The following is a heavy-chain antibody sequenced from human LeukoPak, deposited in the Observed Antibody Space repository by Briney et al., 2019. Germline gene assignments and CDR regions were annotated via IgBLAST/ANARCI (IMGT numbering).Heavy chain of an antibody. CDR1: GDSISGGDCN. V-gene: IGHV4-31*03. CDR3: ARGGPTRYSYSFDS. D-gene: IGHD1-1*01. CDR2: IYYSGNT. Sequence: PSEILSLTCTVSGDSISGGDCNWSWIRQHPGKGLQWMAYIYYSGNTYYNSSLQSRITISIDTSQNQFSLKLSSVTAADTAVYYCARGGPTRYSYSFDSWGQGTLVTVSS. J-gene: IGHJ5*01.